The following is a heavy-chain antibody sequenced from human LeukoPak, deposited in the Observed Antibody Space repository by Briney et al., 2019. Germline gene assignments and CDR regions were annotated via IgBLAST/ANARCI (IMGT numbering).Heavy chain of an antibody. Sequence: GGSLRLSCVVSGFNFSNYLKKLVRQAPGEGLEWVTNIKHDGSEKYYVDSVKGRFSISRDNAKKSLYLQMNSLRAEDTAVYYCARALSHCLDYWGQGTLVTVSS. CDR3: ARALSHCLDY. D-gene: IGHD3-16*01. CDR1: GFNFSNYL. J-gene: IGHJ4*02. CDR2: IKHDGSEK. V-gene: IGHV3-7*01.